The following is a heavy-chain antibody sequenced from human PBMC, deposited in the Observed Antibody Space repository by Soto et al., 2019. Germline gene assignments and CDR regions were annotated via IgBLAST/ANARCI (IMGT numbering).Heavy chain of an antibody. J-gene: IGHJ5*02. Sequence: SETLSLTCTVSGGSISSSSYYWGWIRQPPGKGLEWIGNIYYSGSTYYNPSLKSRLTISVQTSKNQFSLTLTSVTAADTAMYYCATSNGPCPGCYSWGQGTLVTVSS. D-gene: IGHD3-10*01. CDR2: IYYSGST. V-gene: IGHV4-39*07. CDR1: GGSISSSSYY. CDR3: ATSNGPCPGCYS.